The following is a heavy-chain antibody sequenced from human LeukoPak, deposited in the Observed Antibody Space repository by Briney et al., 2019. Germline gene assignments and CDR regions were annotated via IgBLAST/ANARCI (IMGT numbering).Heavy chain of an antibody. CDR3: ARDSGGVGATNAFDI. J-gene: IGHJ3*02. Sequence: GGSLRLSCAASGFTFSSYSMNWVRQAPGKGLEWVSSISSSSSCIYYADSVKGRFTISRDNAKNSLYLQMNSLRAEDTAVYYCARDSGGVGATNAFDIWGQGTMVTVSS. D-gene: IGHD1-26*01. CDR2: ISSSSSCI. V-gene: IGHV3-21*01. CDR1: GFTFSSYS.